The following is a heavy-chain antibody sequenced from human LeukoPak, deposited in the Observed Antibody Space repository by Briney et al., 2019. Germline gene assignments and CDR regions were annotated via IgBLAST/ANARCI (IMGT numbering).Heavy chain of an antibody. D-gene: IGHD3-10*01. CDR2: IWYDGSNK. Sequence: PGGSLTLSCAASGFTFSNYGMHWVRQAPGKGLEGVAIIWYDGSNKYYADPVKGRFTISRDNSKNTLYLQMNSLRGEDTAVYYCARHKSGYLDYWGQGTLVTLSS. V-gene: IGHV3-33*01. CDR1: GFTFSNYG. CDR3: ARHKSGYLDY. J-gene: IGHJ4*02.